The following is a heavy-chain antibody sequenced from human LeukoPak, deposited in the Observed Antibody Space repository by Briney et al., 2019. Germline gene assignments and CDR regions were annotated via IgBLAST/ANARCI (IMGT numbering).Heavy chain of an antibody. V-gene: IGHV3-30*03. J-gene: IGHJ5*02. CDR1: GFTFSSYG. Sequence: PGRSLRLSCAASGFTFSSYGMHWVRQAPGKGLEWVAVISYDGSNKYYADSVKGRFTISRDNSKNTLYLQMNSLRAEDTAVYYCARDRGTSSKPHSSSWYFWFDPWGQGTLVTVSS. D-gene: IGHD6-13*01. CDR2: ISYDGSNK. CDR3: ARDRGTSSKPHSSSWYFWFDP.